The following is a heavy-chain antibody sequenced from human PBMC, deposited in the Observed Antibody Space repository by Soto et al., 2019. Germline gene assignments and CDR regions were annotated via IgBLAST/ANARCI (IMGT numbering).Heavy chain of an antibody. J-gene: IGHJ4*02. Sequence: QVQLQESGPGLVKPSQTLSLTCTVSGGSISSGDYYWSWIRQPPGKGLEWIGYIYYSGSTYYNPSPKSRVTISVDTSKNQFSLKLSSVTAADSAVYYCAPYSGSVMPVAGPLVFDYWGQGTLVTVSS. CDR2: IYYSGST. CDR3: APYSGSVMPVAGPLVFDY. V-gene: IGHV4-30-4*01. CDR1: GGSISSGDYY. D-gene: IGHD5-12*01.